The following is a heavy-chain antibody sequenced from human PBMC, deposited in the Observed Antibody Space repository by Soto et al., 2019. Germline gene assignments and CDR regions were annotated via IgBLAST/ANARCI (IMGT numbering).Heavy chain of an antibody. V-gene: IGHV1-69*01. CDR3: ARDGGRHSGGIDY. CDR1: VGTFSSYS. Sequence: QVQLVQSGAEVKKPGSSVKVSCKASVGTFSSYSINWVRQAPGQGLEWMGEIIPIFGTANYAQKFQGRVTITADESTSTAYMDLSSLRSEDTAVYYCARDGGRHSGGIDYWGQGTLVTVYS. J-gene: IGHJ4*02. D-gene: IGHD1-26*01. CDR2: IIPIFGTA.